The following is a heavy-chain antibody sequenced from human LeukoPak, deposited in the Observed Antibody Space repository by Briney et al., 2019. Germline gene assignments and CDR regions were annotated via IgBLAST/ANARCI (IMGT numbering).Heavy chain of an antibody. D-gene: IGHD1-26*01. V-gene: IGHV3-23*01. J-gene: IGHJ4*02. CDR3: AKGRSGTYSPTWDY. CDR1: GFTFSSYA. Sequence: GGSLRLSCAASGFTFSSYAMSWVRQAPGKGLEWVSGISGSNGSTYYADSVKGRFTISRDNSKNTLYLQMNSLRADDTAVYYCAKGRSGTYSPTWDYWGQGTLVTVSS. CDR2: ISGSNGST.